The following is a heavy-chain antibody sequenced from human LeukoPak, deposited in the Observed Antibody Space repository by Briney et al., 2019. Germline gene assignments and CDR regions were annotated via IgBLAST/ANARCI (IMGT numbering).Heavy chain of an antibody. CDR1: GITFSSYG. J-gene: IGHJ4*02. CDR2: ISGSGGST. CDR3: AKSHSGRMVATDY. Sequence: GGSLRLSCAASGITFSSYGMHWVRQAPGKGLEWVSAISGSGGSTYYADSVKGRFTISRDNSKNTLYLQMNSLRAEDTAVYYFAKSHSGRMVATDYWGQGTLVAVSS. V-gene: IGHV3-23*01. D-gene: IGHD5-12*01.